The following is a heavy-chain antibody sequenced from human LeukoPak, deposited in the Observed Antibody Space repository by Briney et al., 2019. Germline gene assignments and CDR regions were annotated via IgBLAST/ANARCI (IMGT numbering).Heavy chain of an antibody. Sequence: GGSLRLSCSASGFTFSSYAMHWVRQAPGKGLEYVSAISSNGGSTYYADSVKGRFTISRDNSKNTLYLQMSSLRAEDTAVYYCVKGGYCSSTSCYRGNWFDPWGQGTLVTVSS. CDR2: ISSNGGST. D-gene: IGHD2-2*01. CDR1: GFTFSSYA. V-gene: IGHV3-64D*06. J-gene: IGHJ5*02. CDR3: VKGGYCSSTSCYRGNWFDP.